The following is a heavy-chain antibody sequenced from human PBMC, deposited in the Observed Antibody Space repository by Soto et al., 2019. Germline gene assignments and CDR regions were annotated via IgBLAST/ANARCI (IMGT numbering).Heavy chain of an antibody. V-gene: IGHV1-8*01. CDR1: GYTFTSYD. CDR2: MNPNSGNT. D-gene: IGHD3-3*01. Sequence: QVQLVQSGAEVKKPGASVKVSCKASGYTFTSYDINWVRQATGQGLEWMGWMNPNSGNTGYAQKFQGRVTMTRITSIRQAYMELSSLRSEDTALYYCARPRFLESNWFDPWGQGTLVTVSS. CDR3: ARPRFLESNWFDP. J-gene: IGHJ5*02.